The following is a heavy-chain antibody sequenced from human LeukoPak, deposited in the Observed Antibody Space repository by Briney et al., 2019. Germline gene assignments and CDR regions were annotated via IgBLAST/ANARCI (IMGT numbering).Heavy chain of an antibody. J-gene: IGHJ4*02. CDR2: IVPILGIA. D-gene: IGHD3-22*01. CDR3: ARTPLYYDSSGYLEY. Sequence: SVKVSCKASGGTFSSYAISWVRQAPGQGLEWMGRIVPILGIANYAQKCHGRVTTTADKSTSTAYLELRSLRSEETAVYYCARTPLYYDSSGYLEYWGQGTLVTVSS. CDR1: GGTFSSYA. V-gene: IGHV1-69*04.